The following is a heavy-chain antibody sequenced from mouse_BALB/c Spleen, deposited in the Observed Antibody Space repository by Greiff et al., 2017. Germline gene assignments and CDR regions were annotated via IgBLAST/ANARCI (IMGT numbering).Heavy chain of an antibody. CDR1: GFSLTSYG. CDR3: ARNSLWLRREAMDY. CDR2: IWSGGST. D-gene: IGHD2-2*01. V-gene: IGHV2-4-1*01. Sequence: VQLQESGPGLVQPSQSLSITCTVSGFSLTSYGVHWVRQSPGKGLEWLGAIWSGGSTDYNAAFISRLSISKDNSKSQVFFKMNSLQADDTAIYYCARNSLWLRREAMDYWGQGTSVTVSS. J-gene: IGHJ4*01.